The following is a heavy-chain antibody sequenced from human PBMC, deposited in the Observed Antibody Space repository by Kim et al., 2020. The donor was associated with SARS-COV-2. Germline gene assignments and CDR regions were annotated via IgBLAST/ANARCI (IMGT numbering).Heavy chain of an antibody. CDR1: GGTFSSYA. CDR3: ARVAVVIPTSRYYYYYGMDV. J-gene: IGHJ6*02. CDR2: IIPIFGTA. Sequence: SVKVSCKASGGTFSSYAISWVRQAPGQGLEWMGGIIPIFGTANYAQKFQGRVTITADEATSTAYMELSSLRSEDTAVYYCARVAVVIPTSRYYYYYGMDVWGQGTTVTVSS. D-gene: IGHD3-22*01. V-gene: IGHV1-69*13.